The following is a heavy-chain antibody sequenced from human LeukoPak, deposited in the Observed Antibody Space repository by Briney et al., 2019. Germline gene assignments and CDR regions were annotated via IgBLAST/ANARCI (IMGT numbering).Heavy chain of an antibody. V-gene: IGHV4-31*03. CDR3: VREGLRRFDY. D-gene: IGHD4-17*01. Sequence: SQTLSLTCTVSGGSISSGGYYWSWIRQHPGKGLEWIGEIHHSGSTDYNPSLKSRVTISIDTSKNQFSLKLSSVAAADTAVYYCVREGLRRFDYWGQGTLVTVSS. CDR2: IHHSGST. J-gene: IGHJ4*02. CDR1: GGSISSGGYY.